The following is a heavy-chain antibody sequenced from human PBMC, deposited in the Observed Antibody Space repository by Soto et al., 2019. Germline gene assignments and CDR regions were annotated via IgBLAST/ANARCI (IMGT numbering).Heavy chain of an antibody. D-gene: IGHD3-16*02. CDR1: GFTFCDSA. CDR2: IRSRDNRYAT. CDR3: FRQGDYVWGTYPPGY. V-gene: IGHV3-73*01. Sequence: QPGGSLRLSCAASGFTFCDSAMPWVRQAPGKGLEWIGRIRSRDNRYATTYAASVKGRITVSRDDSKNTAYLQMNSLKTEDTAVYFCFRQGDYVWGTYPPGYWGQGTLVTSPQ. J-gene: IGHJ4*02.